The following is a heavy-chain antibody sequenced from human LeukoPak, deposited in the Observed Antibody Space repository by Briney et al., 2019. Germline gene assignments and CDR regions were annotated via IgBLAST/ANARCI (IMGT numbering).Heavy chain of an antibody. D-gene: IGHD3-10*01. CDR3: ATDRGTY. J-gene: IGHJ4*02. CDR1: GFTFSTSW. Sequence: GGSLRLSCAASGFTFSTSWMNWVRRAPGKGLEWVALIKEHGSEIYHADSVKGRFTISRDDDASSLYLQMHSLRAEDTAVYYCATDRGTYWGQGNLVTVSS. V-gene: IGHV3-7*01. CDR2: IKEHGSEI.